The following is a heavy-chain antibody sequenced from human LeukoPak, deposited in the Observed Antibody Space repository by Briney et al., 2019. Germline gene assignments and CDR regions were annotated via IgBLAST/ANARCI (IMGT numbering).Heavy chain of an antibody. V-gene: IGHV1-24*01. Sequence: ASVKVSCKVSGYTLTELSMHWVRQAPGKGLEWMGGFDLEDGETIYAQKFQGRVTMTVDTSTDTAYMELSSLRSEDTAVYYCATGRYYDFLTGFANWFDPWGQGTLSPSPQ. CDR3: ATGRYYDFLTGFANWFDP. CDR1: GYTLTELS. D-gene: IGHD3-9*01. CDR2: FDLEDGET. J-gene: IGHJ5*02.